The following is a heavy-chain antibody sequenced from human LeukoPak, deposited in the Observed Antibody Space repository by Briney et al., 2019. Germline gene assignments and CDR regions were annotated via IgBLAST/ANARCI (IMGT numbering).Heavy chain of an antibody. J-gene: IGHJ4*02. V-gene: IGHV3-49*04. CDR1: GLTSGAYA. CDR2: SRSKTYRKTT. D-gene: IGHD2-21*01. CDR3: NSHSLWWLTQGFDS. Sequence: PGGCLRLSCTATGLTSGAYAMRKGGQDLRGGVEEVGASRSKTYRKTTEYAASVKVRFTISRDDSTSSAYLQMNSLKTEDTAVYFCNSHSLWWLTQGFDSWGPGTLDTVSS.